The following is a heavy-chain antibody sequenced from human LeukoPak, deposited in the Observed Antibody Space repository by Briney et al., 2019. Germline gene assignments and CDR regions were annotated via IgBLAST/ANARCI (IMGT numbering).Heavy chain of an antibody. CDR1: GFTFSSYT. J-gene: IGHJ4*02. Sequence: GGSLRLSCAASGFTFSSYTMNWVRQAPGKGLEWVSSISRRSTYIYYADSVKGRFTISRDNSKNTLYLQMNSLRAENTAVYYCAKDRVVVPAALPYYFDYWGQGTLVTVSS. CDR3: AKDRVVVPAALPYYFDY. D-gene: IGHD2-2*01. V-gene: IGHV3-21*01. CDR2: ISRRSTYI.